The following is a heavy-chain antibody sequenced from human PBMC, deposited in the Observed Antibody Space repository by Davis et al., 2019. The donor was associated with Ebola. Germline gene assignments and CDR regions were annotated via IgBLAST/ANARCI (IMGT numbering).Heavy chain of an antibody. CDR3: ARERGYGYSGYYYGRDV. CDR2: IGTAGVT. CDR1: GFTFSSYD. V-gene: IGHV3-13*01. J-gene: IGHJ6*02. D-gene: IGHD5-18*01. Sequence: GESLKISCAASGFTFSSYDMHWVRQATGKGLEWVSAIGTAGVTYYPGTVKGRFTISRENAKNSLYLQMNSLRAGDTAVYYCARERGYGYSGYYYGRDVWGQGTTVTVSS.